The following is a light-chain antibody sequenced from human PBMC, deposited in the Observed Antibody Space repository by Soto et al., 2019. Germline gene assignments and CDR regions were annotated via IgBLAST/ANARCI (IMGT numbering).Light chain of an antibody. CDR1: STGIGFYNY. V-gene: IGLV2-14*03. Sequence: QSVLTQPASLSGSPGQSITLSCTGTSTGIGFYNYVSWYQQHPGKAPKLMIFDVSYRPSGISDRFSGSKSGNTASLTISGLQPEDEADYYCSSYGASSTLFGGGTKVTVL. CDR3: SSYGASSTL. CDR2: DVS. J-gene: IGLJ2*01.